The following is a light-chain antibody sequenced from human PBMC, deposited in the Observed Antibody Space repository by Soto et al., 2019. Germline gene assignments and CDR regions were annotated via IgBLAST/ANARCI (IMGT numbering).Light chain of an antibody. CDR1: SGHSNYA. J-gene: IGLJ2*01. CDR3: QTWGSGIVV. Sequence: QPVLTQSPSASASLGASVKLTCTLSSGHSNYAIAWHQQQSEKGPRYLMKLNSDGSHSKGDGIPNPLSGSSSGAERYLTISSLQSEYEADYYCQTWGSGIVVFGGGTKLTVL. CDR2: LNSDGSH. V-gene: IGLV4-69*01.